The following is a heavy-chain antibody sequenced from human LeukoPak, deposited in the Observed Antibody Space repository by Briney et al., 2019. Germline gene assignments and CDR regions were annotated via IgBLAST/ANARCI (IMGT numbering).Heavy chain of an antibody. CDR2: IYPGDSET. Sequence: GESLKISCKGSGYSFTNYWIAWVRQMPGKGLEWMGIIYPGDSETRYSPSFQGQVTISADKSISTAYLQWSSLKASDTAMYYCARLQYCGGDCSSSAYFQHWGQGTLVTVSS. V-gene: IGHV5-51*01. D-gene: IGHD2-21*02. CDR3: ARLQYCGGDCSSSAYFQH. CDR1: GYSFTNYW. J-gene: IGHJ1*01.